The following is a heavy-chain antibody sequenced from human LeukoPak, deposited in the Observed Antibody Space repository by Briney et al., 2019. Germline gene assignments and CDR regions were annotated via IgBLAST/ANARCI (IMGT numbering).Heavy chain of an antibody. CDR1: GFILSSYW. Sequence: PGGSLRLSCAASGFILSSYWMAWVRQAPGKGLEWVANIKQDGSDKYYVDSVKGRFTISRDNAKNSLYLQMNSLRAEDTAVYYCAKEPDYYDSSWGQGTLVTVSS. D-gene: IGHD3-22*01. J-gene: IGHJ4*02. V-gene: IGHV3-7*03. CDR3: AKEPDYYDSS. CDR2: IKQDGSDK.